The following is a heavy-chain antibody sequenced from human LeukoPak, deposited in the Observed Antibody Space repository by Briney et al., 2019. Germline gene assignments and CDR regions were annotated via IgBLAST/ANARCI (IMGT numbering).Heavy chain of an antibody. CDR3: AKDPGGTSFDY. CDR1: GITFSSYG. D-gene: IGHD3-16*01. J-gene: IGHJ4*02. CDR2: ISYDGSNK. V-gene: IGHV3-30*18. Sequence: GGSLRLSCAASGITFSSYGMHWVRQAPGKGLEWVAVISYDGSNKYYADSVKGRFTISRDNSKNTLYLQMNSLRAEDTAVYYCAKDPGGTSFDYWGQGTLVTVSS.